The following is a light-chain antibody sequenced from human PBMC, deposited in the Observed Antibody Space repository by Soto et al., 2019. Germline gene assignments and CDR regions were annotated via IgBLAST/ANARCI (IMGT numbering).Light chain of an antibody. CDR2: EVT. Sequence: QSALTQPPSASGSPGQSVTISCTGTSRDVGGYNYVSWYQHHPGKAPKLMIYEVTTRPSGVPDRFSGSKSGNTASLTVSGLQADDEADYYCSSYAGANNPHVVFGGGTKLTVL. CDR3: SSYAGANNPHVV. J-gene: IGLJ2*01. V-gene: IGLV2-8*01. CDR1: SRDVGGYNY.